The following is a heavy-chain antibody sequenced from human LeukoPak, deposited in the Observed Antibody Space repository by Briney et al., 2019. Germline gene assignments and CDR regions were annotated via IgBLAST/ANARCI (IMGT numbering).Heavy chain of an antibody. CDR1: GFTFSSYS. J-gene: IGHJ4*02. V-gene: IGHV3-21*01. D-gene: IGHD3-10*01. CDR3: ARVNHEGPYGSFDY. Sequence: GGSLRLSCAASGFTFSSYSMNWVRQAPGKGLEWVSSISSSSSYIYYADSVKGRFTISRDNAKNSLYLQMNSLRAEDTAVYHCARVNHEGPYGSFDYWGQGTLVTVSS. CDR2: ISSSSSYI.